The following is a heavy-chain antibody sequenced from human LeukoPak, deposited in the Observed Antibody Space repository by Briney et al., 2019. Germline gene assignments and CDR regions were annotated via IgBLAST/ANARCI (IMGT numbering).Heavy chain of an antibody. CDR2: IYYSGST. V-gene: IGHV4-39*06. CDR3: ARVTIFGVVILMYYFDY. Sequence: PSETLSLTCTVSGGSISSSSYYWGWIRQPPGKGLEWIGSIYYSGSTYYNPSLKSRVTISVDTSKNQFPLKLSSVTAADTAVYYCARVTIFGVVILMYYFDYWGQGTLVTVSS. J-gene: IGHJ4*02. D-gene: IGHD3-3*01. CDR1: GGSISSSSYY.